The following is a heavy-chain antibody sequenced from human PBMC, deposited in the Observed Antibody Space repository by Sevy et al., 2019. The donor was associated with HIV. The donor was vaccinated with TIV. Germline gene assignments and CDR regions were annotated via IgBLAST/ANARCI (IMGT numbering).Heavy chain of an antibody. CDR3: AREDWNDVIDY. Sequence: GESLKISCAASGFTFSDYSMNWVRQAPGKGLEWVSYISSSSSTKYFADSVKGRFTISRDNAKNSLYLQMNSLRAEDTAVYYCAREDWNDVIDYWGQGTLVTVSS. J-gene: IGHJ4*02. CDR1: GFTFSDYS. CDR2: ISSSSSTK. D-gene: IGHD1-1*01. V-gene: IGHV3-48*01.